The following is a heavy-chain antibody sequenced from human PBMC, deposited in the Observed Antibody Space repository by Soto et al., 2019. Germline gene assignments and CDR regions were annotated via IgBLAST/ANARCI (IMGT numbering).Heavy chain of an antibody. J-gene: IGHJ6*02. CDR3: ARHGNTVTTGYYYGMDV. Sequence: SETLSLTCTVSGASISSSNYYWGWIRQPPGRGLEWIGTMYYSGRTYYNPSLKSRVTTSVDTSKNQFSLKLSAVTATDTAVYYCARHGNTVTTGYYYGMDVWGQGPTVTVSS. CDR2: MYYSGRT. D-gene: IGHD4-17*01. CDR1: GASISSSNYY. V-gene: IGHV4-39*01.